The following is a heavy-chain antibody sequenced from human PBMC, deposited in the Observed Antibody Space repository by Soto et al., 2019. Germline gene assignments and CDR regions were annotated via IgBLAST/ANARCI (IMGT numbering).Heavy chain of an antibody. CDR3: ATSFRYFDN. Sequence: GGSLRLSCAVSGFTPTTTPLSWVRQPPGKGLEWVATVSGAASHTYYVDSVRGRFFISRDNSKNTVTLQMNNLTVDDTAVYYCATSFRYFDNWGQGTRVTVSS. J-gene: IGHJ4*02. CDR1: GFTPTTTP. V-gene: IGHV3-23*01. D-gene: IGHD3-9*01. CDR2: VSGAASHT.